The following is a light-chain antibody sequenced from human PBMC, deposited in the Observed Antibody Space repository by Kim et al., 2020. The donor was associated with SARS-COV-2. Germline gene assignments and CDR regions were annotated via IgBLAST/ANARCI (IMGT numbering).Light chain of an antibody. CDR1: QDLSNF. CDR3: QKQNSPPPFT. Sequence: DIQMTQSPSSLSASVGDRVTITCRASQDLSNFLAWYQQKPGKVPKLLIYAASTLQSGVSSRFSGSRSGTDFTLTITSIQPEDVATYYCQKQNSPPPFTFGPGTKVDIK. CDR2: AAS. J-gene: IGKJ3*01. V-gene: IGKV1-27*01.